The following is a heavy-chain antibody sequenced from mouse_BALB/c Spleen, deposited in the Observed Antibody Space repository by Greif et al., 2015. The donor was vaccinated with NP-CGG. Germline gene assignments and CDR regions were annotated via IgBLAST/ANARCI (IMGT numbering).Heavy chain of an antibody. CDR3: ANWDWYFDV. Sequence: VQLQQSGAELVKPGASVKLSCTASGFNIKDTYMHWVKQRPEQGLEWIGRIDPANGNTKYDPKFQGKATTTADTSSNTAYLQLSSLTSEDTAVYYCANWDWYFDVWGAGTTVTVSS. D-gene: IGHD4-1*01. J-gene: IGHJ1*01. CDR1: GFNIKDTY. CDR2: IDPANGNT. V-gene: IGHV14-3*02.